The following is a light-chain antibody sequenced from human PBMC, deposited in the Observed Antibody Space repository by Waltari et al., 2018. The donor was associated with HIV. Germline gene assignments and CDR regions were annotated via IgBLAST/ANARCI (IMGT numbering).Light chain of an antibody. V-gene: IGLV1-51*01. CDR3: GTWDNSLKTVV. J-gene: IGLJ2*01. CDR1: SSNIGNNF. Sequence: QSVLTQPPSVSAAPGQTVSISCSGFSSNIGNNFVSWYHQLPGKAPKRLIFDNNKRPSGIPDRVSASKSGTSATLAITGLQAGDEGDYYCGTWDNSLKTVVCGGGTKVTVL. CDR2: DNN.